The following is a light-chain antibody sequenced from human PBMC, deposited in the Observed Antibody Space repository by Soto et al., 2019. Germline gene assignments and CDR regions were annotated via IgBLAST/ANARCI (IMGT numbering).Light chain of an antibody. CDR3: QQYKDWPLT. Sequence: IVLTQSPVTLSLSPGEGATLSCRSSQSVTGTNLAWYQQKPGQAPRLLIYGTSTRATVIPARFSGSGSGTEFTLTISSLQSEDFAVYYCQQYKDWPLTFGQGTKVDIK. CDR2: GTS. J-gene: IGKJ1*01. V-gene: IGKV3-15*01. CDR1: QSVTGTN.